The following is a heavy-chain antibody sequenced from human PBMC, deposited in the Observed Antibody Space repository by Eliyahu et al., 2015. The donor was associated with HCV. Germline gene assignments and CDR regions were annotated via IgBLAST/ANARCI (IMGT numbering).Heavy chain of an antibody. V-gene: IGHV3-30*18. CDR1: SSYG. CDR2: ISYDGSNK. J-gene: IGHJ4*02. Sequence: SSYGMHWVRQAPGKGLEWVAVISYDGSNKYYADSVKGRFTISRDNSKNTLYLQMNSLRAEDTAVYYCAKELGDYGGNSAIDYWGQGTLVTVSS. CDR3: AKELGDYGGNSAIDY. D-gene: IGHD4-23*01.